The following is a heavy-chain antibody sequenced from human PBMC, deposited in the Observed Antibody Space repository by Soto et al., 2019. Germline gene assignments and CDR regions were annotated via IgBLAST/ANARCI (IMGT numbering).Heavy chain of an antibody. Sequence: QVQLVQSGAEVKKPGASVKVSCKASGYTFTSYAISWVRQAPGQGLEWMGWSSAYNGNTNYAQKLQGRATMTTDTSTSTADLELRSLRSDDTAVYYCARDSPPSFVWGQGTTVTVSS. J-gene: IGHJ6*02. CDR3: ARDSPPSFV. CDR2: SSAYNGNT. CDR1: GYTFTSYA. V-gene: IGHV1-18*01.